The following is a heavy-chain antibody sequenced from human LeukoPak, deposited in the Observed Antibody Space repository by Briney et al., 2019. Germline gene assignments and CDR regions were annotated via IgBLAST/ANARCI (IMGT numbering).Heavy chain of an antibody. CDR2: IYPGDSDT. V-gene: IGHV5-51*01. CDR1: GYSFTSYW. CDR3: ARHHLDAWGFSDY. Sequence: AGESLKISCKGSGYSFTSYWIGWVRQMPGKGLEWMGIIYPGDSDTRYSPSFQGQVTISADKSISTAYLQWSSLKASDTAMYYCARHHLDAWGFSDYWGQGTLVTVSS. J-gene: IGHJ4*02. D-gene: IGHD7-27*01.